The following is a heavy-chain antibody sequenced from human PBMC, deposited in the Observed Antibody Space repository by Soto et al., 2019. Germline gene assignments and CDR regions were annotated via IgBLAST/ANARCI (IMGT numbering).Heavy chain of an antibody. CDR1: GYSFTSYW. D-gene: IGHD5-12*01. V-gene: IGHV5-51*01. Sequence: PGESLKISCKGSGYSFTSYWIGWVRQMPGKGLEWMGIIYPGDSDTRYSPSFQGQVTISADKSISTAYLQWSSLKASDTAMYYCARQEGIYSGYHYYFGMDVWAQGTTVTVSS. CDR3: ARQEGIYSGYHYYFGMDV. CDR2: IYPGDSDT. J-gene: IGHJ6*02.